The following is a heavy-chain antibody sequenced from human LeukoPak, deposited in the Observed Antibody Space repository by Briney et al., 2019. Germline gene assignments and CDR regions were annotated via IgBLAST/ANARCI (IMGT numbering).Heavy chain of an antibody. CDR2: ISSSSSYI. J-gene: IGHJ4*02. CDR3: ARVFSPYSSGWYPSSDY. V-gene: IGHV3-21*01. CDR1: GFTFSSYS. D-gene: IGHD6-19*01. Sequence: PGGSLRLSCAASGFTFSSYSMNWVRQAPGKGLEWVSSISSSSSYIYYADSVKGRFTTSRDNAKNSLYLQMNSLRAEDTAVYHCARVFSPYSSGWYPSSDYWGQGTLVTVSS.